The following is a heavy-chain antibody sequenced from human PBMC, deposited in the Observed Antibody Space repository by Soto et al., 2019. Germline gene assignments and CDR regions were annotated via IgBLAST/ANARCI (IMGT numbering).Heavy chain of an antibody. D-gene: IGHD2-21*02. J-gene: IGHJ2*01. V-gene: IGHV3-23*01. CDR3: ASGGGNSLYWYFDL. CDR2: ISGSGGST. Sequence: PGGSLRLSCAASGFTFSSYAMTWVRQAPGKGLGWVSVISGSGGSTHYADSVKGRSTIARDNSKNTLYLQMNSLRAEDTAVYYCASGGGNSLYWYFDLWGRGTLVTVSS. CDR1: GFTFSSYA.